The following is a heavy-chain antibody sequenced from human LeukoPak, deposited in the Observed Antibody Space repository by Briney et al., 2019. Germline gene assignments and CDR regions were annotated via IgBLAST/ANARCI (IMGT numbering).Heavy chain of an antibody. J-gene: IGHJ4*02. Sequence: GGSLRLSCAASGFTFSSYAMSWVRQVPGKGLEWVSAISGSGGSTYYADSVKGRFTISRDNSKNTLYLQMNSLRAEDTAVYYCARPGPFNWKISYFDYWGQGTLVTVSS. V-gene: IGHV3-23*01. D-gene: IGHD1-1*01. CDR3: ARPGPFNWKISYFDY. CDR2: ISGSGGST. CDR1: GFTFSSYA.